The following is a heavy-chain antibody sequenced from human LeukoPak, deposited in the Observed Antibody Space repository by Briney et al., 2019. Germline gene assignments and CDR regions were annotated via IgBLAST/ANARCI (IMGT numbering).Heavy chain of an antibody. J-gene: IGHJ4*02. D-gene: IGHD3-22*01. CDR2: IYYSGST. V-gene: IGHV4-39*07. CDR3: ARAQDYDSSGYYLDFDY. Sequence: SETLSLTCTVSGGSISSSSYYWGWIRQPPGKGLEWIGSIYYSGSTYHNPSLKSRVTISVDTSKNQFSLKLSSVTAADTAVYYCARAQDYDSSGYYLDFDYWGQGTLVTVSS. CDR1: GGSISSSSYY.